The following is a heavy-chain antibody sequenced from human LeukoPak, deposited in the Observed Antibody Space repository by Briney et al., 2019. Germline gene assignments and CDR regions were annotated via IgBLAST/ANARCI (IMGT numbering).Heavy chain of an antibody. CDR3: ARDGGGELFFQH. CDR1: GGSISSSSSY. CDR2: IYYSGSS. D-gene: IGHD3-10*01. V-gene: IGHV4-39*07. Sequence: SETLSLTCSVSGGSISSSSSYWGWIRQPPGKGLEWIGSIYYSGSSFDNPALKSRVTISVDTSGNQFSLKLSSVTAADTAVYYCARDGGGELFFQHWGQGTLVTVSS. J-gene: IGHJ1*01.